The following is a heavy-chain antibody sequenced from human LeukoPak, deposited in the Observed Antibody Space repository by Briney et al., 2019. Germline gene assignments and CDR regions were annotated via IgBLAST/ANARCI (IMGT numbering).Heavy chain of an antibody. J-gene: IGHJ4*02. CDR1: GYTFNKFA. Sequence: EASVKVSCKASGYTFNKFAMHWVRQAPGQGLEWMGWINTNSGTPTYAQGFTGRFVFSLDTSVSTAYLQISSLKAEDTAVYYCAREYFSKFDYWGQGTLVTVSS. CDR3: AREYFSKFDY. D-gene: IGHD2/OR15-2a*01. V-gene: IGHV7-4-1*02. CDR2: INTNSGTP.